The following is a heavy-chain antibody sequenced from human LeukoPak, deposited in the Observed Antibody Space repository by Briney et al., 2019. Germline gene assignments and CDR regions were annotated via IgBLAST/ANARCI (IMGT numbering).Heavy chain of an antibody. Sequence: GGSLRLSCAASGFTFSSYAMIWVRQAPGKGLEWVSAISGSGGSTYYADSVKGRFTISRDNSKNTLYLQMNSLRAEDTAVYYCAKAAGYSSSWAYFDYWGQGTLVTVSS. CDR1: GFTFSSYA. J-gene: IGHJ4*02. CDR2: ISGSGGST. V-gene: IGHV3-23*01. CDR3: AKAAGYSSSWAYFDY. D-gene: IGHD6-13*01.